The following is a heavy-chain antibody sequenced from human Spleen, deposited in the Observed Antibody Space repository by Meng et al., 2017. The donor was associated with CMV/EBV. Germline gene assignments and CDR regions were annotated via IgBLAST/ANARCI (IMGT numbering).Heavy chain of an antibody. Sequence: ETLSLTCTVSGDSISSSRYYWGWIRQSPGKGLEWIGSMYYSGSTYCNPSLKTKITMSVDTSKNQFSLKVNSVTAADTALYYCVRIGQVSTTYYYYYGMGVWGRGTTVTVSS. CDR2: MYYSGST. V-gene: IGHV4-39*07. J-gene: IGHJ6*02. CDR1: GDSISSSRYY. CDR3: VRIGQVSTTYYYYYGMGV. D-gene: IGHD5/OR15-5a*01.